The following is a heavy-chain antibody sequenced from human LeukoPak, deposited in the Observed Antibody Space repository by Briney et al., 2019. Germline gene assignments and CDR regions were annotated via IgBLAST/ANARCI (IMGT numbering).Heavy chain of an antibody. V-gene: IGHV3-30*02. CDR1: GFTFSSYG. CDR3: AKKGYYDGSGYYMYYFDH. Sequence: AGGSLRLSCAASGFTFSSYGMHWVRQAPGKGLEWVAFIRYDGSNKYYADSVKGRFTISRDNSKNTLYLQMSSLRAEDTAVYYCAKKGYYDGSGYYMYYFDHWGQGTLVTVSS. J-gene: IGHJ4*02. D-gene: IGHD3-22*01. CDR2: IRYDGSNK.